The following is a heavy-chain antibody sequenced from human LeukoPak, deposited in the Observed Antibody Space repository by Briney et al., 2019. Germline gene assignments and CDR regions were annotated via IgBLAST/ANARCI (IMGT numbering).Heavy chain of an antibody. CDR2: ISFDGSDQ. J-gene: IGHJ4*02. CDR3: TTVWNYGDSYFDY. V-gene: IGHV3-30*03. CDR1: GFSFSTYG. Sequence: HSGGSLRLSCAASGFSFSTYGMRWVRQAPGKGLEWVAVISFDGSDQYYADSVKGRFTVSRDNSKNTLYLQMNSLKTEDTAVYYCTTVWNYGDSYFDYWGQGTLVTVSS. D-gene: IGHD4-17*01.